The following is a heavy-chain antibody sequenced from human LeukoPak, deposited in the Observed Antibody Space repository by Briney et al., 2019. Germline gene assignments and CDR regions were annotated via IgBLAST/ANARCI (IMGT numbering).Heavy chain of an antibody. CDR2: ISGSGGST. V-gene: IGHV3-23*01. J-gene: IGHJ4*02. Sequence: GGSLRLSCAASGFTFSSYSMNWVRQAPGKGLEWVSAISGSGGSTYYADSVKGRFTISRDNSKNTLYLQMNSLRAEDTAVYYCASLALTMIVALNFDYWGQGTLVTVSS. CDR3: ASLALTMIVALNFDY. D-gene: IGHD3-22*01. CDR1: GFTFSSYS.